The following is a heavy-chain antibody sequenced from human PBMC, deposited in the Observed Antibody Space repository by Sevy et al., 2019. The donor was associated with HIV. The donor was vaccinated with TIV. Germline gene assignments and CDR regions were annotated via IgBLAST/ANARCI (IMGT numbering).Heavy chain of an antibody. D-gene: IGHD3-22*01. CDR1: GFTFSSYS. CDR3: ARDYYVSSGYYSDAFDI. CDR2: ISSSSSYI. V-gene: IGHV3-21*01. J-gene: IGHJ3*02. Sequence: GGSLRLSCAASGFTFSSYSMNWVRQAPGKGLEWVSSISSSSSYIYYADSVKGRFTISRDNAKNSLYLQMNSLRAEDTAVYYCARDYYVSSGYYSDAFDIWGQGTMVTVSS.